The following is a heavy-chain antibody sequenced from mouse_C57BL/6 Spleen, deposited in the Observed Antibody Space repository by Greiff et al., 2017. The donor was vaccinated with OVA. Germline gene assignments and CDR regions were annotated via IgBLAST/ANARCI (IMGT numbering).Heavy chain of an antibody. CDR1: GYTFTSYW. J-gene: IGHJ3*01. V-gene: IGHV1-7*01. Sequence: QVQLQQSGAELAKPGASVKLSCKASGYTFTSYWMHWVNQRPGQGLEWIGYINPSSGYTKYNQKFKDKATLTADKSSSTAYMQLSSLTYEDSAVYYGASHSNPAWFAYWGQGTLVTVSA. CDR2: INPSSGYT. CDR3: ASHSNPAWFAY. D-gene: IGHD2-5*01.